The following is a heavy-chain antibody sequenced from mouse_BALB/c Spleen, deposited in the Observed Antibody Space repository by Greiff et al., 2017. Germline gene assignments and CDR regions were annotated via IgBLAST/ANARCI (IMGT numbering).Heavy chain of an antibody. V-gene: IGHV3-6*02. J-gene: IGHJ3*01. CDR2: ISYDGSN. CDR1: GYSFTSGYY. D-gene: IGHD2-13*01. Sequence: EVQLVESGPGLVKPSQSLSLTCSVTGYSFTSGYYWYWIRQFPGNKLECMGYISYDGSNNYNPSLKNRITITRDTSKNQFFLKLNSVTTEDAATYYCAREWGDTEFAYWGQGTLVTVSA. CDR3: AREWGDTEFAY.